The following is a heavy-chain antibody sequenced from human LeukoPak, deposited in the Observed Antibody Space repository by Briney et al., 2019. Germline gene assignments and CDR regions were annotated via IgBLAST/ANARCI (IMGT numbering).Heavy chain of an antibody. J-gene: IGHJ4*02. CDR1: GYSFTSYW. CDR2: IYPGDSDT. D-gene: IGHD4-17*01. V-gene: IGHV5-51*01. CDR3: ATRHYGDYQFDSQFDY. Sequence: GESLKISCKGSGYSFTSYWIGWVRQMPGKGLEWMGIIYPGDSDTRYSPSFQGPVTISADKSISTAYLQWSSLKASDTAMYYCATRHYGDYQFDSQFDYWGQGTLVTVSS.